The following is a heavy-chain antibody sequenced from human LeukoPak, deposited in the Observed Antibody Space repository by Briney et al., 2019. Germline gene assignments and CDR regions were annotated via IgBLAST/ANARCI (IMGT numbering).Heavy chain of an antibody. CDR2: IYSGGST. Sequence: PGWSLRLSCAASRFTISNYMSWVRQAPGKGLEWVSVIYSGGSTYYADSVKGRFTISRDNSKNTLYLQMNSLRAEDTAVYYCAGGYGSGTTPFDPWGQGTLVTVSS. V-gene: IGHV3-66*01. J-gene: IGHJ5*02. CDR1: RFTISNY. CDR3: AGGYGSGTTPFDP. D-gene: IGHD3-10*01.